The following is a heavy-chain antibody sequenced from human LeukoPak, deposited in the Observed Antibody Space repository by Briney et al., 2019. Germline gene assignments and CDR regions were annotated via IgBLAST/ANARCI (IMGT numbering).Heavy chain of an antibody. CDR1: GFTISSYT. CDR3: ARDYDFWSGFSSNYFDY. Sequence: GGSPRLSCAASGFTISSYTIHWVRQAPGKGLEWVSSISSTSSLIFYADSMRGRFIISRDNAKNSLYLQMNSLRAEDTAVYYCARDYDFWSGFSSNYFDYWGQGTLVTVSS. D-gene: IGHD3-3*01. V-gene: IGHV3-21*01. CDR2: ISSTSSLI. J-gene: IGHJ4*02.